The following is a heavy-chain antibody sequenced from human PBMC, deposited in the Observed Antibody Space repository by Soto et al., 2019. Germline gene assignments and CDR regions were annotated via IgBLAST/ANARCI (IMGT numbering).Heavy chain of an antibody. Sequence: GGSLRLSCAASGFTFSNAWMSWVRQAPGKGLEWVGRIKSKTDGGTTDYAAPVKGRFTISRDDSKNTLYLQMNSLKTEDTAVYYCTTGHHDYGPTIDYWGQGTLVTVSS. CDR2: IKSKTDGGTT. D-gene: IGHD4-17*01. V-gene: IGHV3-15*01. CDR1: GFTFSNAW. CDR3: TTGHHDYGPTIDY. J-gene: IGHJ4*02.